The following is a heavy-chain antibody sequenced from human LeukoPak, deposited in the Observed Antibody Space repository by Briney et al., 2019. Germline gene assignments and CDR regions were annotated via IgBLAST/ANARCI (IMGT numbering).Heavy chain of an antibody. CDR2: IYYSGST. J-gene: IGHJ2*01. CDR3: ARIPDWYFDL. V-gene: IGHV4-28*06. Sequence: LRLSCAASGFTFGSYAMGWVRQAPGKGLEWIGYIYYSGSTNYNPSLKSRVTMSVDTSKNQFSLKLSSVTALDTAVYYCARIPDWYFDLWGRGTLVTVSS. D-gene: IGHD1-14*01. CDR1: GFTFGSYAM.